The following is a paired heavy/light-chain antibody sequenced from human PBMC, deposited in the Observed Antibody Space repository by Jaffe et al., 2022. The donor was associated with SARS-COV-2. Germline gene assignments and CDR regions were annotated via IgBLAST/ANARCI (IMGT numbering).Light chain of an antibody. CDR3: QQYNSYGWT. CDR1: QSVSSW. CDR2: KAS. Sequence: DIQMTQSPSTLSASVGDRVTITCRASQSVSSWLAWYQQKPGKAPKLLIYKASSLESGVPSRFSGSGSGTEFTLTISSLQPDDFATYYCQQYNSYGWTFGQGTKVEIK. J-gene: IGKJ1*01. V-gene: IGKV1-5*03.
Heavy chain of an antibody. CDR3: AKGSRQEVVYDSRGLNYYYYVDV. J-gene: IGHJ6*03. Sequence: EVQLVESGGALAQPGGSLRLSCAASGFTFSSFVMSWVRQAPGKGLEWVSRISGSGDSTYYADSVKGRFTISRDNSKNTMYLQMNSLRGEDTAVYYCAKGSRQEVVYDSRGLNYYYYVDVWGKGTTVIVSS. CDR1: GFTFSSFV. CDR2: ISGSGDST. D-gene: IGHD3-22*01. V-gene: IGHV3-23*04.